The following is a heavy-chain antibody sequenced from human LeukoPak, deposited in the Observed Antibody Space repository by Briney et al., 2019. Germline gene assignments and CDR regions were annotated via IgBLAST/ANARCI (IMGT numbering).Heavy chain of an antibody. V-gene: IGHV5-51*01. Sequence: GESLKISCKGSGYSFTSYWIGWVGQMPGKGLEWMGIIYPGDSDTRYSPSFQGQVTISADKSISTAYLQWSSLKASDTAMYYCARQIDGSYSPSTYFFDYWGQGTLVTVSS. J-gene: IGHJ4*02. D-gene: IGHD1-26*01. CDR3: ARQIDGSYSPSTYFFDY. CDR1: GYSFTSYW. CDR2: IYPGDSDT.